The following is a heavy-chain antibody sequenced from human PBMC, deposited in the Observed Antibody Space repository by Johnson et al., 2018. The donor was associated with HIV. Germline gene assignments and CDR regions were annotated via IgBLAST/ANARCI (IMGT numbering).Heavy chain of an antibody. J-gene: IGHJ3*02. CDR1: GFSFGTYA. CDR3: AKERVTWSSRGDAFDI. CDR2: ISHDGYNE. Sequence: VQLVESGGGVVQPGRSLRLSCAASGFSFGTYAMHWVRQAPGKGLEWVAVISHDGYNEDYGDSVKGRFTISRDNSKNTLYLQMNSLRAEDTAVYYCAKERVTWSSRGDAFDIWGQGTMVTVSS. D-gene: IGHD5-18*01. V-gene: IGHV3-30*18.